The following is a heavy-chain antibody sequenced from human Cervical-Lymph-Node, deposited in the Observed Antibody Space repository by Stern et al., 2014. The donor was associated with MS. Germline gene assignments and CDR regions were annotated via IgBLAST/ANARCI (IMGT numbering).Heavy chain of an antibody. CDR3: VRRGAHCSGADCYDLGGFDF. Sequence: EVQLVQTGPEVKKPGESLKISCTASGYKFSNYWIGWVRQMPGKGLEWMGFIYPSDSDIKYRPSFQSPVTIPVDKHISTAHLQWSSLKASDTAVYYCVRRGAHCSGADCYDLGGFDFWGQGALVTVSS. CDR1: GYKFSNYW. CDR2: IYPSDSDI. J-gene: IGHJ4*02. V-gene: IGHV5-51*04. D-gene: IGHD2-2*01.